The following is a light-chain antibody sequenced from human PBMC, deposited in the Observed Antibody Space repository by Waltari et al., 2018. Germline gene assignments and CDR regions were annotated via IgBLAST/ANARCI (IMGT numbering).Light chain of an antibody. V-gene: IGLV2-14*01. J-gene: IGLJ2*01. CDR1: SSDVGVYNY. CDR3: SSYTSSSTLV. CDR2: VVS. Sequence: QSALTQPASVSGSPGQSITISCTGTSSDVGVYNYVPWYQQHPGKAPKLMIYVVSNRPSGVSNRFSGSKSGNTASLTISGLQAEDEADYYCSSYTSSSTLVFGGGTKLTVL.